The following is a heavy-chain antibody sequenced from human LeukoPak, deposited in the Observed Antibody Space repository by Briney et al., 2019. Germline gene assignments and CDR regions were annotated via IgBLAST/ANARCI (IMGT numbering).Heavy chain of an antibody. Sequence: GGSLRLSCAASGFTFSSYAMSWVRQAPGKGLEWVSAISDTGGNTYYADSVQGRFTISRDNSKNTLYLQMSSLRVEDTAVYYCAQDGKHLWGSNGFDYWGQGTLVTVSS. J-gene: IGHJ4*02. CDR1: GFTFSSYA. CDR2: ISDTGGNT. V-gene: IGHV3-23*01. CDR3: AQDGKHLWGSNGFDY. D-gene: IGHD3-16*01.